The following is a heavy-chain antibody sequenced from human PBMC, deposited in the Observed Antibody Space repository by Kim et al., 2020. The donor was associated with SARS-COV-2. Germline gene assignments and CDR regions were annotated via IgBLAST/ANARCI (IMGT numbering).Heavy chain of an antibody. Sequence: SCTRPATISVDTSKNQFSLKLSSVTAADTAVYYCARLKMATIRSYWYFDLWGRGTLVTVSS. V-gene: IGHV4-4*08. D-gene: IGHD5-12*01. J-gene: IGHJ2*01. CDR3: ARLKMATIRSYWYFDL.